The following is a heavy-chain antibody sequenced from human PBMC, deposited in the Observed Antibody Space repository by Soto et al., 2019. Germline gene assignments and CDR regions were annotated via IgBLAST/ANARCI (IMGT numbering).Heavy chain of an antibody. CDR2: ISGSGVGT. CDR1: GFIFRNYA. V-gene: IGHV3-23*01. Sequence: EVQLLESGGGSVQPGGSLRLSCEASGFIFRNYAMSWVRQAPGKGLEWVSSISGSGVGTYYADSVQGRFTISRDNSTNTLFLQLSSLRAEDTALYYCAKDGDLYSGYSDHWGQGTLVTGSS. D-gene: IGHD5-12*01. J-gene: IGHJ4*02. CDR3: AKDGDLYSGYSDH.